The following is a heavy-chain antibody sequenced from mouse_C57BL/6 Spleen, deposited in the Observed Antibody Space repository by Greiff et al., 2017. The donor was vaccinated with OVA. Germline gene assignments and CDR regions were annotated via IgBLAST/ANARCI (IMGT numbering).Heavy chain of an antibody. V-gene: IGHV1-82*01. Sequence: VKLQESGPELVKPGASVKISCKASGYAFSSSWMNWVKQRPGKGLEWIGRIYPGDGDTNYNGKFKGKATLTADKSSSTAYMQLRRLASEDSAVYFCARKFHAMDYWGQGTSVTVSS. CDR3: ARKFHAMDY. CDR1: GYAFSSSW. J-gene: IGHJ4*01. CDR2: IYPGDGDT.